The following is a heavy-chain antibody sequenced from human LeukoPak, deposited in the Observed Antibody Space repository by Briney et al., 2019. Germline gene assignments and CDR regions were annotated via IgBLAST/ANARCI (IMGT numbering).Heavy chain of an antibody. Sequence: GGSLRLSCAASGFTFSSYSMNWVRQAPGKGLEWVSSISSSSSYIYYADSVEGRFTISRDNAKISLFLQMNSLRAEDTAVYYCARDYYDSRGGYYFDYWGQGTLVTVSS. V-gene: IGHV3-21*01. CDR1: GFTFSSYS. D-gene: IGHD3-22*01. CDR3: ARDYYDSRGGYYFDY. CDR2: ISSSSSYI. J-gene: IGHJ4*02.